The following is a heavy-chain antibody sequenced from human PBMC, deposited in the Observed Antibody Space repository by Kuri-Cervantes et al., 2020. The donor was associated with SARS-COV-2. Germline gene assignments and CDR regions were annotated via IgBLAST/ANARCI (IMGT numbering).Heavy chain of an antibody. CDR3: ALVVIPYYFDY. CDR1: GGSISSSSYY. J-gene: IGHJ4*02. V-gene: IGHV3-66*01. D-gene: IGHD3-22*01. CDR2: IYSGGST. Sequence: ETLSLTCTVSGGSISSSSYYWGWIRQPPGKGLEWVSVIYSGGSTYYADSVKGRFTISRDNSKNTLYLQMNSLRAEDTAVYYCALVVIPYYFDYWGQGTLVTVSS.